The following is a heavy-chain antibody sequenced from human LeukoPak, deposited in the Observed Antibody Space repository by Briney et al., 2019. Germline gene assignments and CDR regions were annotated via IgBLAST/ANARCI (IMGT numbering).Heavy chain of an antibody. J-gene: IGHJ4*02. D-gene: IGHD6-13*01. Sequence: GGSLRLSCAASGFTFRSYGMHWVRQAPGKGLEWVAYLSHDGTSKYYADSLKGRFAISRDNSKNTLFLQMNSLRAEDTAVYYCAKGLGSSSWYKFDYWGQGTLVTVSS. CDR2: LSHDGTSK. V-gene: IGHV3-30*02. CDR3: AKGLGSSSWYKFDY. CDR1: GFTFRSYG.